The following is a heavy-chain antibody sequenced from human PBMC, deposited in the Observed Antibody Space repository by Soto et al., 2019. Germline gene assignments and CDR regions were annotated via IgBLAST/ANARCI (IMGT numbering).Heavy chain of an antibody. CDR3: ARSYGDYLNFDY. D-gene: IGHD4-17*01. CDR2: IYYSGTT. J-gene: IGHJ4*02. Sequence: SETLSLTCTVSGGSISSYYWSWIRQPPGKGLEWIGYIYYSGTTNYNPSLKSRVTISVDTSKNQFSLKLSSVTAADTAVYYCARSYGDYLNFDYWGQGTLVTVSS. CDR1: GGSISSYY. V-gene: IGHV4-59*01.